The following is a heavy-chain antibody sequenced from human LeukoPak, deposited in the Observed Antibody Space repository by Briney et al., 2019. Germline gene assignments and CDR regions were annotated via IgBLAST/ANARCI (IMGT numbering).Heavy chain of an antibody. CDR1: GYSFTSYW. J-gene: IGHJ3*02. V-gene: IGHV5-51*01. Sequence: GESLKISCKGSGYSFTSYWIGWVRQLPGKGLEWMGIIYPGDSDTRYSPSFQGQVTISADQSISTAYLQWSSLKASDTAMYYCARGPYYYDSSGYYAFDIWGQGTMVTVSS. D-gene: IGHD3-22*01. CDR2: IYPGDSDT. CDR3: ARGPYYYDSSGYYAFDI.